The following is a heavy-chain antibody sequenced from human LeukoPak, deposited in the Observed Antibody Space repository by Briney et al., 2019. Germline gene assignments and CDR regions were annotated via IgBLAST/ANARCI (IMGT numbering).Heavy chain of an antibody. CDR3: ARSLVVTAWPPDDS. CDR1: GYIFIRYG. D-gene: IGHD2-21*02. J-gene: IGHJ4*02. V-gene: IGHV1-18*01. Sequence: ASVKVSCKASGYIFIRYGISWVRQAPGQGLEWMGWISAYNGNTNYAQKLQGRVTMTTDTSTSTAYMELRSLRSDDTAVYYCARSLVVTAWPPDDSWGQGTLVTVSS. CDR2: ISAYNGNT.